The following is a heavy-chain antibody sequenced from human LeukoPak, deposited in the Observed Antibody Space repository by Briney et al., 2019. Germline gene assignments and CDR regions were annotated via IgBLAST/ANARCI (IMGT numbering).Heavy chain of an antibody. D-gene: IGHD6-6*01. V-gene: IGHV4-4*09. Sequence: PSETLSLTCTVSGGSISSYYWSWIRQPPGKGLEWIGYIYTSGSTNYNPSLKSRVTISVDTSKNQFSLKLSSVTAADTAVYYCARRPKRLVEGYYYYYMDVWGKGTTVTVSS. CDR2: IYTSGST. CDR3: ARRPKRLVEGYYYYYMDV. CDR1: GGSISSYY. J-gene: IGHJ6*03.